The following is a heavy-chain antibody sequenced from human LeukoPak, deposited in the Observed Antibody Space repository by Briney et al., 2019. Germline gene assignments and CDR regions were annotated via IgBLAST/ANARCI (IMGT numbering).Heavy chain of an antibody. J-gene: IGHJ4*02. CDR1: GYTFTSYD. Sequence: ASVKVSCKASGYTFTSYDINWVRQATGQGLEWMGWINPNSGGTNYAQKFQGRVTMTRDTSISTAYMELSRLRSDDTAVYYCARDSRGGRGDYWGQGTLVTVSS. CDR3: ARDSRGGRGDY. D-gene: IGHD2-2*01. V-gene: IGHV1-2*02. CDR2: INPNSGGT.